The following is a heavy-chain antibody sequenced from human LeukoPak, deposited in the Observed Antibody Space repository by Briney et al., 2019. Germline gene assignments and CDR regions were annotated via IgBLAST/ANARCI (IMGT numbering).Heavy chain of an antibody. Sequence: GRSLRLSCAASGFTFDDYAMHWVRQAPGKGLEWVSGISWNSGSIGYADSVKGRFTISRDNAKNSLYLQMNSLRAEDTAVYYCARDRSSMSTVITTGKAGFDPWGQGTLVTVSS. CDR1: GFTFDDYA. CDR3: ARDRSSMSTVITTGKAGFDP. J-gene: IGHJ5*02. V-gene: IGHV3-9*01. CDR2: ISWNSGSI. D-gene: IGHD3-16*01.